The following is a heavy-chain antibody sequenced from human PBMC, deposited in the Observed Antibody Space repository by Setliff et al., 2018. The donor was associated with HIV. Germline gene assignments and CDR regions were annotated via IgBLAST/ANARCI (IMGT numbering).Heavy chain of an antibody. Sequence: GASVKVSCKASGYTFTDYYIHWVRQAPGQGLEWMGWINSASGGTNYAQNFQGRVTVTRDTSTAHLQLSGLKSDDTAVYYCARMVVINRVPFHHDLWGQGTLVTVSS. CDR2: INSASGGT. J-gene: IGHJ5*02. CDR3: ARMVVINRVPFHHDL. V-gene: IGHV1-2*02. D-gene: IGHD2-21*01. CDR1: GYTFTDYY.